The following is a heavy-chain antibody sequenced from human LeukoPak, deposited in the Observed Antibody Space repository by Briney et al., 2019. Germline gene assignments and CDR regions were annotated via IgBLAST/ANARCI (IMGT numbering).Heavy chain of an antibody. Sequence: GGSLRLSCAASGFTFSSYSMNWVRQAPGKGLEWVSSISSSSSYIYYADSVKGRFTISRDNAKNSLYLQMNSLRAEDTAVYYYARRGPSGYRYMDVWGKGTTVTVSS. J-gene: IGHJ6*03. V-gene: IGHV3-21*01. CDR2: ISSSSSYI. CDR1: GFTFSSYS. CDR3: ARRGPSGYRYMDV. D-gene: IGHD5-18*01.